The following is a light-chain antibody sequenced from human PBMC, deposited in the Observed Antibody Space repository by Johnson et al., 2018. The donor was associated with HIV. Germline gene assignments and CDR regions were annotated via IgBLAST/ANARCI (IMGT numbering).Light chain of an antibody. CDR3: GAWDSSLSAYV. CDR1: RSNIGNNY. Sequence: QAVLTQPPSVSAAPGQKVTISCSGSRSNIGNNYVSWYQQLPGTAPKLLISNNSKRPSGIPDRFSGSKSGTSATLAITGLQTGDEADDYCGAWDSSLSAYVFGTGTQVTV. J-gene: IGLJ1*01. CDR2: NNS. V-gene: IGLV1-51*01.